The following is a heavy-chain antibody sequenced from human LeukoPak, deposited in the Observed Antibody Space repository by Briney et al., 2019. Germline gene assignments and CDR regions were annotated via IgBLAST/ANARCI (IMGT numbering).Heavy chain of an antibody. J-gene: IGHJ6*02. CDR3: ARVQGDYYGMDV. CDR1: GFTFSSYS. Sequence: GGSLRLSCAASGFTFSSYSMNWVRQAPGKGPEWVSSISSSSSYIYYADSVKGRFTISRDNAKNSLYLQMNSLRAEDTAVYYCARVQGDYYGMDVWGQGTTVTVSS. V-gene: IGHV3-21*01. D-gene: IGHD3-16*01. CDR2: ISSSSSYI.